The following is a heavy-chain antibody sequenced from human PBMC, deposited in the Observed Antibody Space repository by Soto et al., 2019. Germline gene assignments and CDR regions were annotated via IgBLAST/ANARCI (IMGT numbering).Heavy chain of an antibody. D-gene: IGHD4-17*01. Sequence: PSETLSLTCTVSAESFSSFPWSWVRQPPGKGLEWIGYTFYRGVTYYNPSLSSRATISIDTSKNQFSLSLSSVTAADSAVYFCARFDFGYYFMVVWGQGTTVTVSS. CDR2: TFYRGVT. CDR3: ARFDFGYYFMVV. CDR1: AESFSSFP. V-gene: IGHV4-59*01. J-gene: IGHJ6*02.